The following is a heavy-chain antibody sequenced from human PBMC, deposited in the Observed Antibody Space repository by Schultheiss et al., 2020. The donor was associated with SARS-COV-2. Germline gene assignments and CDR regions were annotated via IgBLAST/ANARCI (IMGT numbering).Heavy chain of an antibody. Sequence: GGSLRLSCAASGFTFSSYAMSWVRQAPGKGLEWVSAISGSGGSTYYADSVKGRFTISRDNSKNTLYLQMNSLRAEDTAVYYCAREEEQWLVDTGGFDYWGQGTLVTVSS. D-gene: IGHD6-19*01. V-gene: IGHV3-23*01. CDR2: ISGSGGST. J-gene: IGHJ4*02. CDR1: GFTFSSYA. CDR3: AREEEQWLVDTGGFDY.